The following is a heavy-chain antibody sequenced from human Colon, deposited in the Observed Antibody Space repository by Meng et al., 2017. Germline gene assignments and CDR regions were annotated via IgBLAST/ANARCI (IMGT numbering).Heavy chain of an antibody. D-gene: IGHD6-19*01. Sequence: QVHLQEAGPGLVKPSETLSLTCTVSGDSVSSAYWSWIRQPPGKGLEWIAYISHSGATYHNPSLKSRVTMSVDTSKNQISLRLSSVTAADTAVYYCVRSSGWVRTGFDPWGQGTLVTVSS. CDR1: GDSVSSAY. V-gene: IGHV4-59*08. J-gene: IGHJ5*02. CDR3: VRSSGWVRTGFDP. CDR2: ISHSGAT.